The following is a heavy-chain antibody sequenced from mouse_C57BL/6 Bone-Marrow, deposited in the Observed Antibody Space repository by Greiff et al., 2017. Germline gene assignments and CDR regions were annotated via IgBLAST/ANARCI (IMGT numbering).Heavy chain of an antibody. V-gene: IGHV1-55*01. CDR1: GYTFTSYW. Sequence: VQLQQPGAELVKPGASVKMSCKASGYTFTSYWMTWVKQRPGQGLEWIGDIYPGSGSTNYNEKFKSKATLTVDTSSSTAYMQLSSLTSEDSAVYYCARRPNDYPMDYGGRGTAVTVSA. CDR2: IYPGSGST. CDR3: ARRPNDYPMDY. J-gene: IGHJ4*01.